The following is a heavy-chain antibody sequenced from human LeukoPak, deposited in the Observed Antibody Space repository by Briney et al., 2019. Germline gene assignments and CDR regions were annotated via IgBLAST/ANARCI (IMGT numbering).Heavy chain of an antibody. V-gene: IGHV3-30*02. CDR3: AKDGLELGYCSSTNCYSDAFHI. D-gene: IGHD2-2*02. CDR2: IRYDGSNK. J-gene: IGHJ3*02. Sequence: PGGSLRLSGAASGFTFSSYAMHWVRQAPGKGLEWVAFIRYDGSNKYYADSVKGRFTISRDNSKNTLYLQMNSLRAEDTAVYYCAKDGLELGYCSSTNCYSDAFHIWGQGPMVTVSS. CDR1: GFTFSSYA.